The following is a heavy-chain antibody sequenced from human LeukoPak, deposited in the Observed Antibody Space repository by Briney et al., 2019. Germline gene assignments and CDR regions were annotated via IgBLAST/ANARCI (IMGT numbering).Heavy chain of an antibody. V-gene: IGHV4-59*01. CDR3: TRDTRSYDSSGYYFFDF. CDR1: GASIRSYY. Sequence: PSETLSLTCTVSGASIRSYYWNWLRQLPGKGLEWIGYINYSGSTNFNPSLKSRATISMDTSKHHFSLKLSSVTAADTAVYYCTRDTRSYDSSGYYFFDFWGQGTLVTVSS. D-gene: IGHD3-22*01. CDR2: INYSGST. J-gene: IGHJ4*02.